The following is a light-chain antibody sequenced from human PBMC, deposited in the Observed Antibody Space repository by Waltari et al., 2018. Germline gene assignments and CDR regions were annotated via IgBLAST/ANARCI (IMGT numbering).Light chain of an antibody. J-gene: IGKJ1*01. V-gene: IGKV3-15*01. CDR1: QTIGFS. Sequence: KVVTQSPATLSVSPGERATLSCRTSQTIGFSLAGYQQKPGQAPRLLIDHASTRATGIPDRFSGSGSESDFTLTISSLQSEDVAVYYCQQYNNWPPGTFGQGTKVEI. CDR3: QQYNNWPPGT. CDR2: HAS.